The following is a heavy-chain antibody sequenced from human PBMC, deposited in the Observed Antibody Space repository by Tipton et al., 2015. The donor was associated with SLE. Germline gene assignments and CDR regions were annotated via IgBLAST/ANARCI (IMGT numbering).Heavy chain of an antibody. J-gene: IGHJ4*02. V-gene: IGHV3-23*01. CDR1: GFTFGTYA. CDR2: IRGSGGST. D-gene: IGHD6-25*01. Sequence: SLRLSCAASGFTFGTYAMTWVRQAPGKGLEWVSAIRGSGGSTYYADSVKGRFTISRDNSKNTLYLQMNSLRAEDTAVYYCAKTVGYYYFDYWGQGTLVTVSS. CDR3: AKTVGYYYFDY.